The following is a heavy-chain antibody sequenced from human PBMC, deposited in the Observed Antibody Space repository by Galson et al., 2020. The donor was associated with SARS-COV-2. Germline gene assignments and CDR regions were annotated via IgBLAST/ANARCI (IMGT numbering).Heavy chain of an antibody. CDR1: GASISTYY. Sequence: SETLSLTCTASGASISTYYWSWTRQPPGKGLEWIGRIYYSGSTNYNHSLKSRVTISVDTSKNQFSLKLSSVTAADTAVYYCARWPRVGAVKFDPWGQGTLVIVSS. V-gene: IGHV4-59*01. CDR3: ARWPRVGAVKFDP. CDR2: IYYSGST. J-gene: IGHJ5*02. D-gene: IGHD1-26*01.